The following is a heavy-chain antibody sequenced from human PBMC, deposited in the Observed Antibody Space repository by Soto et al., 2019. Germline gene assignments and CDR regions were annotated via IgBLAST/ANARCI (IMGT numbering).Heavy chain of an antibody. D-gene: IGHD6-13*01. CDR2: INPNSGGT. J-gene: IGHJ3*02. CDR1: GYTFTGYY. Sequence: ASVKVSCKASGYTFTGYYMHWVRQAPGQGLEWMGWINPNSGGTNYAQKFQGWVTMTRDTSISTAYMELSRLRSDDTAVYYCARDAAGRSHAFDIWGQGTMVTVSS. V-gene: IGHV1-2*04. CDR3: ARDAAGRSHAFDI.